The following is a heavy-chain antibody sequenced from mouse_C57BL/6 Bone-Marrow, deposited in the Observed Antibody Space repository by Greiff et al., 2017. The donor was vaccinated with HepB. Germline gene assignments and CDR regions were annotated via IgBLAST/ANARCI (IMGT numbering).Heavy chain of an antibody. V-gene: IGHV1-69*01. CDR1: GYTFTSYW. CDR2: IDPSDSYT. J-gene: IGHJ4*01. D-gene: IGHD1-1*01. CDR3: ARAVLAYYAMDY. Sequence: VKLQQPGAELVMPGASVKLSCKASGYTFTSYWMHWVKQRPGQGLEWIGEIDPSDSYTNYNQKFKGKSTLTVDKSSSTAYMQLSSLTSEDSAVYYCARAVLAYYAMDYWGQGTSVTVSS.